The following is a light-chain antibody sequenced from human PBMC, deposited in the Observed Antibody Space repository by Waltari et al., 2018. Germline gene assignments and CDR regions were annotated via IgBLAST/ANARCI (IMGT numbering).Light chain of an antibody. V-gene: IGLV3-1*01. J-gene: IGLJ2*01. CDR2: QDT. CDR3: QAWDSSVV. CDR1: KLGDKY. Sequence: SYELTQPPSVSVSPGQTASITCSGDKLGDKYACWYQQGPGQSPVLVIYQDTKRPSGCPDRFSGSNSGNTATLTISGTQAMDEADYYCQAWDSSVVFGGGTKLTVL.